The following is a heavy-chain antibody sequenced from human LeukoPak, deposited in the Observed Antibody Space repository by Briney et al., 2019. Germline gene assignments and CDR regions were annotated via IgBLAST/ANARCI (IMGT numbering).Heavy chain of an antibody. J-gene: IGHJ3*02. Sequence: GGSLRLSCTASGFTFGDYAMNWFRQAPGKGLEWVSGINWNGGSTGYADSVKGRFTISRDNAKNSLYLQMNSLRAEDTALYYCARRDIVVVPAAIIGAFDIWGQGTMVTVSS. D-gene: IGHD2-2*02. CDR2: INWNGGST. CDR1: GFTFGDYA. CDR3: ARRDIVVVPAAIIGAFDI. V-gene: IGHV3-20*04.